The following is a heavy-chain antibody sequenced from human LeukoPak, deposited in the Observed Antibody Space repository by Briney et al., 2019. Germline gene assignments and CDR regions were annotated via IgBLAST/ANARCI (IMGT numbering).Heavy chain of an antibody. Sequence: SETLSLTCTVSGGSTSSYYWSWIRQPAGKGLEWIGRIYTSGSTNYNPSLKSRVTMSVDTSKNQFSLKLSSVTAADTAVYYCARRGQWLVRYYFDYWGQGTLVTVSS. CDR2: IYTSGST. CDR3: ARRGQWLVRYYFDY. J-gene: IGHJ4*02. V-gene: IGHV4-4*07. CDR1: GGSTSSYY. D-gene: IGHD6-19*01.